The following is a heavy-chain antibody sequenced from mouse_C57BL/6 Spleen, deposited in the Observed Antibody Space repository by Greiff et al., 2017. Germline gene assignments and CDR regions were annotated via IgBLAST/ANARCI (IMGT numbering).Heavy chain of an antibody. CDR2: ISSGSSTI. V-gene: IGHV5-17*01. D-gene: IGHD2-3*01. Sequence: EVKLVESGGGLVKPGGSLKLSCAASGFTFSDYGMHWVRQAPEQGLEWVAYISSGSSTIYYADTVKGRFTISRDNAKNTLFLQMTRLESEDTAMYYCARPIYDGYFYAMDYWGQGTSVTVSS. CDR1: GFTFSDYG. J-gene: IGHJ4*01. CDR3: ARPIYDGYFYAMDY.